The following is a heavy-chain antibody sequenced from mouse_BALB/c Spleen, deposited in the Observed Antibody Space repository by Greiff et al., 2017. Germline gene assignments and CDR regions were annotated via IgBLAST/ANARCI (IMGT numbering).Heavy chain of an antibody. Sequence: EVQLVESGGGLVKPGGSLKLSCAASGFTFSSYAMSWVRQTPEKRLEWVATISSGGSYTDYPDSVKGRFTLSRDNAKNTLYLQMSSLRSEDTAMYYWASGIYYEYDEDYWGQGTSVTVSS. CDR1: GFTFSSYA. CDR3: ASGIYYEYDEDY. CDR2: ISSGGSYT. D-gene: IGHD2-4*01. V-gene: IGHV5-9-3*01. J-gene: IGHJ4*01.